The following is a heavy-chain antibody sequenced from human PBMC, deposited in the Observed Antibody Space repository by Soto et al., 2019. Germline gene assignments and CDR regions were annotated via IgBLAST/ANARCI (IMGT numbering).Heavy chain of an antibody. J-gene: IGHJ4*02. CDR2: IIPIFGTA. Sequence: QVQLVQSGAEVKKPGSSVKVSCKASGGTFSSSAISWVRQAPGQVLEWMGGIIPIFGTANYAQKFQGRVTITADESTSTAYMELSSLRSEDTAVYSWARGRAMATIAVYVDYWGQGTLVPVSS. V-gene: IGHV1-69*01. CDR1: GGTFSSSA. D-gene: IGHD5-12*01. CDR3: ARGRAMATIAVYVDY.